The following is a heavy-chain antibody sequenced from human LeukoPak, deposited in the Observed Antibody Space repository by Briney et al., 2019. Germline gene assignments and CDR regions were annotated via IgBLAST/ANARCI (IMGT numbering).Heavy chain of an antibody. Sequence: PSETLSLTCAVHGGSFSDYYWSWIRQPPGKGLEWIGEIFHRGDPNYNPSLKSRVTISVDTCVNQFSLNLSSVAATDSAVYFCTGSSRSTRYYFDYWGQGILVTVSS. CDR3: TGSSRSTRYYFDY. V-gene: IGHV4-34*12. D-gene: IGHD6-6*01. CDR2: IFHRGDP. J-gene: IGHJ4*02. CDR1: GGSFSDYY.